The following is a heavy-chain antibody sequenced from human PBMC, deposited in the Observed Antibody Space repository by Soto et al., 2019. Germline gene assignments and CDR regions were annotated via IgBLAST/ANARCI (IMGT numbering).Heavy chain of an antibody. CDR1: GFTLRNYA. CDR3: ARYRTSGSWSKFDY. D-gene: IGHD6-13*01. J-gene: IGHJ4*02. CDR2: ISANDVGT. Sequence: GWSLILSCDASGFTLRNYAITWIRQAPGKGLEWVSLISANDVGTYYAESVKTRFTISTDQSRNTVYLQMDSLRADETAVYYCARYRTSGSWSKFDYWGRGTLVSVSS. V-gene: IGHV3-23*01.